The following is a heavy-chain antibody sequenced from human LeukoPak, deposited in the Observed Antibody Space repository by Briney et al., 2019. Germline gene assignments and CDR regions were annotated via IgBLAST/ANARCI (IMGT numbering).Heavy chain of an antibody. CDR2: ISSSGDTT. CDR3: AKGDRVAAAAMVDY. D-gene: IGHD6-13*01. CDR1: GFTFSSYA. J-gene: IGHJ4*02. V-gene: IGHV3-23*01. Sequence: GGSLRLSCAASGFTFSSYAMSWVRQAPGKGLEWVSAISSSGDTTYYADSVKGRFTISRDNSKTTLYGQMNSLRAEDTAIYYCAKGDRVAAAAMVDYWGQGTLVTVSS.